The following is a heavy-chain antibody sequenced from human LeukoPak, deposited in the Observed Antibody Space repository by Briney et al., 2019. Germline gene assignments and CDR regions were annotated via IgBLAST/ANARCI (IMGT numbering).Heavy chain of an antibody. Sequence: GASVKVSCKASGYTFTGYYMHWVRQAPGQGLEWMGWINPNSGGTNYAQKFQGRVTMTRDTSISTAYMKLSRLRSDDTAVYYCARGLHYYYYYMDVWGKGTTVTVSS. V-gene: IGHV1-2*02. CDR3: ARGLHYYYYYMDV. CDR1: GYTFTGYY. CDR2: INPNSGGT. J-gene: IGHJ6*03.